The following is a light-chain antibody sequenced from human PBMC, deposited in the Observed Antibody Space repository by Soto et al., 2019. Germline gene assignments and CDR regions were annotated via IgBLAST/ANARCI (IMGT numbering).Light chain of an antibody. CDR1: SSDVGSYNL. CDR3: CSYAGSSTLV. J-gene: IGLJ3*02. Sequence: QSVLTQPASVSGSPGQSITISCTGTSSDVGSYNLVSWYQQHPGKAPKLMIFQGNKWPAGVSNRFSGSKSGNTASLTISGLQAEDEADYYCCSYAGSSTLVFGGGTKLTVL. CDR2: QGN. V-gene: IGLV2-23*01.